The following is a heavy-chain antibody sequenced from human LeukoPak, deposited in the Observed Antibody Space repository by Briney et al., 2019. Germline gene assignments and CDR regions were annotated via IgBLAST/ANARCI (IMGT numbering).Heavy chain of an antibody. J-gene: IGHJ6*02. V-gene: IGHV3-23*01. Sequence: GGSLRLSCAASGFTFSGFAMTWVRQAPGKGLEWVSTISGSGGSTYYADSVKGRFTISRDNSKNTLYLQMNSLRAEDTAVYYCARGSVTTGPFGMDVWGQGTTVTVSS. CDR2: ISGSGGST. CDR3: ARGSVTTGPFGMDV. CDR1: GFTFSGFA. D-gene: IGHD5-18*01.